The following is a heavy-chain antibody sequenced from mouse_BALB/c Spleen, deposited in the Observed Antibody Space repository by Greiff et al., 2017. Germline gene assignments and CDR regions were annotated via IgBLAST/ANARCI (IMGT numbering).Heavy chain of an antibody. J-gene: IGHJ2*01. D-gene: IGHD1-1*01. CDR1: GFTFSSYT. Sequence: DVKLVESGGGLVKPGGSLKLSCAASGFTFSSYTMSWVRQTPEKRLEWVATISSGGSYTYYPDSVKGRFTISRDNAKNTLYLQMSSLKSEDTAMYYCTTTLDYWGQGTTLTVSS. CDR3: TTTLDY. V-gene: IGHV5-6-4*01. CDR2: ISSGGSYT.